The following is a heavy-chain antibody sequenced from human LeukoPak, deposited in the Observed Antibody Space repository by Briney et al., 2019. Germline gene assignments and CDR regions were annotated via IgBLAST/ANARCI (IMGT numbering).Heavy chain of an antibody. Sequence: ASVKVSCKASGYTFTSYDINWARQATGQGLEWMGWMNPNSGNTGYAQKFQGRVTMTRNTSISTASMELSSLRSEGTAVYYCARGPPQWLVWYDYWGQGTLVTVSS. CDR1: GYTFTSYD. D-gene: IGHD6-19*01. CDR2: MNPNSGNT. J-gene: IGHJ4*02. V-gene: IGHV1-8*01. CDR3: ARGPPQWLVWYDY.